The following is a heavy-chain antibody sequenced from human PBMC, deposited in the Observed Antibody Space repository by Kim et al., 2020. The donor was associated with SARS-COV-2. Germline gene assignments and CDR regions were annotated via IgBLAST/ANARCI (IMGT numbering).Heavy chain of an antibody. Sequence: SGPTLVNPTQTLTLTCTFSGFPLSTSGVGVGWIRQPPGKALEWLALIYWDDDKRYSPSLKSRLTITKDTSKNQVVLTMTNMDPVDTATYDCAHMSGSGWYGDGFDPWGQGTLVTVSS. V-gene: IGHV2-5*02. J-gene: IGHJ5*02. CDR2: IYWDDDK. CDR3: AHMSGSGWYGDGFDP. CDR1: GFPLSTSGVG. D-gene: IGHD6-19*01.